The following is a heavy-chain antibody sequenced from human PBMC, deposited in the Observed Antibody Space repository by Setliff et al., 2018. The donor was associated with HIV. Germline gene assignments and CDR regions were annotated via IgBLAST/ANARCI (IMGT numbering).Heavy chain of an antibody. CDR1: GDSINSGSYY. CDR2: IFTSGST. D-gene: IGHD3-3*01. J-gene: IGHJ6*03. CDR3: ARRERYYNFWSGYEGFYYYYTDV. V-gene: IGHV4-61*09. Sequence: SETLSLTCTVSGDSINSGSYYWSWIRQPAGEGLEWIGHIFTSGSTTYNPSLKSRVSISLDTSKNQFSLRLSSVTAADTAVYYCARRERYYNFWSGYEGFYYYYTDVWGKGTTVTVSS.